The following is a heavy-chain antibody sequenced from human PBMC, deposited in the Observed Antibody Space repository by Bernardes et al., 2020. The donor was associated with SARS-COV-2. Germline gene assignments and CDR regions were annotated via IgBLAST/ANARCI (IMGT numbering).Heavy chain of an antibody. CDR2: ISGDGGSS. CDR3: AKAYYDYIWGSYRTGGFDY. Sequence: GGSLRLSCAASGFTFSSYAMNWVRQAPGKGLEWVSAISGDGGSSYYADSVKGRFTISRDNSKNTLYLQMNSLRAEDTAVYYCAKAYYDYIWGSYRTGGFDYWGQGTLVTVSS. V-gene: IGHV3-23*01. D-gene: IGHD3-16*02. J-gene: IGHJ4*02. CDR1: GFTFSSYA.